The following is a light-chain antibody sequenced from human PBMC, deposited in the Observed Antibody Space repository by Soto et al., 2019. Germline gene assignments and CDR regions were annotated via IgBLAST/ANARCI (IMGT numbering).Light chain of an antibody. Sequence: EIVLTQSTATLSVSPGERATLSCRASQSVGNNLAWYQQQPGQAPRLLVYAASTRATGLPAKYSGSGSGTEFTLTISSLQSEDVAVYSCQQYNDCPQAFGQGTKVEIK. V-gene: IGKV3-15*01. CDR2: AAS. CDR1: QSVGNN. J-gene: IGKJ1*01. CDR3: QQYNDCPQA.